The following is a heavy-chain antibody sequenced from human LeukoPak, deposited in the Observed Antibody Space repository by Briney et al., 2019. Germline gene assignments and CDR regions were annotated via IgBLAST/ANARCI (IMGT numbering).Heavy chain of an antibody. V-gene: IGHV5-51*01. J-gene: IGHJ4*02. Sequence: GESLKISCVASGFDFTRYWIGWVRQVSGKGLEGMGTIYPADSDVRYSRPFQGQVTISADKSMNTAYLQRSSLEASDTAIYFCARHEQWEGRFDYWGQGTLVTVSS. D-gene: IGHD1-26*01. CDR1: GFDFTRYW. CDR2: IYPADSDV. CDR3: ARHEQWEGRFDY.